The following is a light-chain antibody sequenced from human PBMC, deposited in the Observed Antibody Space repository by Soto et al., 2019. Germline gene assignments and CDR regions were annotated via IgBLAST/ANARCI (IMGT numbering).Light chain of an antibody. J-gene: IGLJ3*02. CDR3: QSYDSSLSGFWV. CDR1: SSNIGAGYD. V-gene: IGLV1-40*01. Sequence: QSVLTQPPSVSGAPGQRVTISCTGSSSNIGAGYDVHWYQQLPGTAPKLLIYGNSNRPSGVPDRFSGSKSGTSASLAMTGLQAEDEADYYCQSYDSSLSGFWVFGGGTKLTAL. CDR2: GNS.